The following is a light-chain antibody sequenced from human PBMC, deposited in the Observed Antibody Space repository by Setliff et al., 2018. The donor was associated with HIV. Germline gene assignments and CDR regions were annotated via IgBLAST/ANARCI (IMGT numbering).Light chain of an antibody. V-gene: IGKV3-11*01. CDR1: QSVRNY. CDR3: QQRTNWLWT. Sequence: ETVLTQSPATLSLSPGERATLSCRASQSVRNYLAWYQQKPGQAPRLLIYDASNRATGIPARFSGSGSGTDFTLTISSLEPEDCAVYYCQQRTNWLWTFGQGTKVDIK. J-gene: IGKJ1*01. CDR2: DAS.